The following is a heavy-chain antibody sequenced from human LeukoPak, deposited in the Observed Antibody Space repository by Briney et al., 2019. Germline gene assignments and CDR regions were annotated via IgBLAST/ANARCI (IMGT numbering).Heavy chain of an antibody. CDR2: ISSSGSTI. D-gene: IGHD6-13*01. Sequence: TGGSLRLSCAASGFTFSDYYMSWIRQAPGKGLEWVSYISSSGSTIYYADSVKGRFTISRDNAKNSLYLHMNSLRAEDTAVYYCARSASAAGTNGHFDYWGQGTLVTVSS. CDR3: ARSASAAGTNGHFDY. V-gene: IGHV3-11*01. J-gene: IGHJ4*02. CDR1: GFTFSDYY.